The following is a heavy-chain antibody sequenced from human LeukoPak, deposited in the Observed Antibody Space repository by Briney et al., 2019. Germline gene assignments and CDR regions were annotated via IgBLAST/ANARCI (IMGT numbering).Heavy chain of an antibody. J-gene: IGHJ4*02. CDR2: INQDGSEK. CDR1: GFTFSNYW. V-gene: IGHV3-7*05. CDR3: ARDKSVGATPFDY. Sequence: GGSLRLSCAASGFTFSNYWMGWVRQAPGKGLERVANINQDGSEKYYVDSVKGRFTISRDNAKKSLYLQMNSLRAEDTAVYYCARDKSVGATPFDYWGQGTLVTVSS. D-gene: IGHD1-26*01.